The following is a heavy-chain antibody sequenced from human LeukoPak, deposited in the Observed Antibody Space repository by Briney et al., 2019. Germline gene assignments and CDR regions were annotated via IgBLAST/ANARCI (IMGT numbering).Heavy chain of an antibody. D-gene: IGHD5-12*01. Sequence: GGSLRLSCAASGFTFSSYEMNWVRQAPGKGLEWVSAISGSGGSTYYADSVKGRFTISRDNSKNTLYLQMNSLRAEDTAVYYCAKVLGYSGYDFRPMGAFDIWGQGTMVTVSS. CDR2: ISGSGGST. J-gene: IGHJ3*02. CDR3: AKVLGYSGYDFRPMGAFDI. CDR1: GFTFSSYE. V-gene: IGHV3-23*01.